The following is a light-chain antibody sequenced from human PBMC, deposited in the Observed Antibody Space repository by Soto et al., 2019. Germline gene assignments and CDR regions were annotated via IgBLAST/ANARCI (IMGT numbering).Light chain of an antibody. CDR2: AAS. V-gene: IGKV1-39*01. Sequence: IQMHPSTYSLSAAVGDSVPITCRASQSISSYLNWYQQKPGKAPKLLIYAASSLQSGVPSRLSGSGSGTDFTLTISSLQPEDFATYYCQQSYSTPPTFGQGTLLE. CDR1: QSISSY. CDR3: QQSYSTPPT. J-gene: IGKJ5*01.